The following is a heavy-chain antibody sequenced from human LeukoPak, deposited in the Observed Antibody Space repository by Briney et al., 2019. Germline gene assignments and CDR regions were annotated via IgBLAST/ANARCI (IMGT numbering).Heavy chain of an antibody. Sequence: SETLSLTCAVYGGSFSGYYWSWIRQPPGKGLEWIGEINHSGSTNFNPSLKSRVTISVDTSKNQFSLKLSSVTAADTAVYYCARGRRRLYYDSSGYFNFDYWGQGTLVTVSS. V-gene: IGHV4-34*01. CDR3: ARGRRRLYYDSSGYFNFDY. J-gene: IGHJ4*02. CDR1: GGSFSGYY. CDR2: INHSGST. D-gene: IGHD3-22*01.